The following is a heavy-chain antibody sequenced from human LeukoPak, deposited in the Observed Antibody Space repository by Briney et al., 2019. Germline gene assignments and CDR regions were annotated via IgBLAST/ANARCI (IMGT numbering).Heavy chain of an antibody. Sequence: PGGSLRLSCAASGCTFSSYSMTWVRQAPGKGLEWVSSISSSSSYIYYADSVKGRFTISRDNAKNSLYLQMNNLRAEDTAVYYCARKKYYYESTDFGWFDLWGLGTLVAVSS. CDR3: ARKKYYYESTDFGWFDL. V-gene: IGHV3-21*01. D-gene: IGHD3-22*01. J-gene: IGHJ5*02. CDR1: GCTFSSYS. CDR2: ISSSSSYI.